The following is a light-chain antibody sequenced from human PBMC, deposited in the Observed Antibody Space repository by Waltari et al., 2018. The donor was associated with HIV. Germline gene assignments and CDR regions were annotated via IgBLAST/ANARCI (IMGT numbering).Light chain of an antibody. CDR3: QHRVNWVT. CDR1: QSVGTY. V-gene: IGKV3-11*01. J-gene: IGKJ4*01. Sequence: DIVLTQSPATLSLSQGERATLSCRARQSVGTYLVWYQQRPGQPPSLLIHDASNRATGIPARFSGSGSGTDFTLTITSLEPEDFAVYFCQHRVNWVTFGAGTRVE. CDR2: DAS.